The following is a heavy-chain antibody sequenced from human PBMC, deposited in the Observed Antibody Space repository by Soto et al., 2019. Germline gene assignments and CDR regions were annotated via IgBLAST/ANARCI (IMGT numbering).Heavy chain of an antibody. Sequence: QVQLVQSGAEVKKPGASVKVSCKASGYTFTSYDINWVRQATGQGLEWMGWMNPNSGNTGYAQKFQGIVTMTRNTSISTAYMELSSLRSENTAVYYCAIVADRYSRRWYGDVYWYFDLWGRGTLVTVSS. J-gene: IGHJ2*01. CDR1: GYTFTSYD. CDR2: MNPNSGNT. CDR3: AIVADRYSRRWYGDVYWYFDL. D-gene: IGHD6-13*01. V-gene: IGHV1-8*01.